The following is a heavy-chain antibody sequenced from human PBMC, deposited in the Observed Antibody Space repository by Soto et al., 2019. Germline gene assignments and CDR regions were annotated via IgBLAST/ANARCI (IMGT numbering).Heavy chain of an antibody. Sequence: SETLSLTCTVSGGSISSSSYYWGWIRQPPGKGLEWIGSIYYSGSTYYNPSLKSRVTISVDTSKNQFSLKLSSVTAADTAVYYFFFRWAAARTLFDYWAQGTLVP. V-gene: IGHV4-39*01. CDR1: GGSISSSSYY. CDR2: IYYSGST. D-gene: IGHD1-1*01. J-gene: IGHJ4*02. CDR3: FFRWAAARTLFDY.